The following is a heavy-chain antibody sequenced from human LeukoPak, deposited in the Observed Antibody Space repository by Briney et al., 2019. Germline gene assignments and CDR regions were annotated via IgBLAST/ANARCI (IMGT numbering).Heavy chain of an antibody. D-gene: IGHD3-10*01. J-gene: IGHJ4*02. CDR3: ARAELLWFGELNY. Sequence: AASVKVSRKASGGTFSSYAISWVRQAPGQGLEWMGGIIPIFGTANYAQKFQGRVTITADESTSTAYMELSSLRSEDTAVYYCARAELLWFGELNYWGQGTLVTVSS. CDR2: IIPIFGTA. V-gene: IGHV1-69*13. CDR1: GGTFSSYA.